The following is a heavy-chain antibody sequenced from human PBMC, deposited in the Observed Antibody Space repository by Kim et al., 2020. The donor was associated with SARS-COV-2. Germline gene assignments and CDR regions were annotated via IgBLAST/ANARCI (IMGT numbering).Heavy chain of an antibody. CDR2: INHSGST. D-gene: IGHD2-8*02. CDR1: GGSFSGYY. CDR3: ARGTDGSGDFVLVGWSYY. J-gene: IGHJ6*01. V-gene: IGHV4-34*01. Sequence: SETLSLTCAVYGGSFSGYYWSWIRQPPGKGLEWIGEINHSGSTNYNPSLKSRVTISVDTSKNQFSLKLSSVTAADTAVYYCARGTDGSGDFVLVGWSYY.